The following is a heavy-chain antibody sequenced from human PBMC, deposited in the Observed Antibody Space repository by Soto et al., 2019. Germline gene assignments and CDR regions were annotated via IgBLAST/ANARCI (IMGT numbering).Heavy chain of an antibody. Sequence: QVQLVESGGGVVQPGRSLRLSCAASGFAFSTYGMHWVRQAPGKGLEWVAVTTSDGARRNYADSVKGRFTISRDNSRTTLYLQMTTLRIDDTAVYYCARKNPGREWELPDYWGQGTLVTVSS. CDR2: TTSDGARR. CDR1: GFAFSTYG. J-gene: IGHJ4*02. CDR3: ARKNPGREWELPDY. V-gene: IGHV3-30*03. D-gene: IGHD1-26*01.